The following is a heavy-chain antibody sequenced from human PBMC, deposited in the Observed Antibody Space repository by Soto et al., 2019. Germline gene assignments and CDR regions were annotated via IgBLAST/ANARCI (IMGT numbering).Heavy chain of an antibody. J-gene: IGHJ5*02. V-gene: IGHV3-23*01. CDR3: AKDPSRTWFDP. Sequence: GGSLRLSCAASGFTFSSYAMSWVRQAPGKGLEWVAVIGGSGGSTYYADSVKGRFTISRDNSKNTLYLQMNSLRAEDTAVYYCAKDPSRTWFDPRGQGTLVTVSS. CDR1: GFTFSSYA. CDR2: IGGSGGST.